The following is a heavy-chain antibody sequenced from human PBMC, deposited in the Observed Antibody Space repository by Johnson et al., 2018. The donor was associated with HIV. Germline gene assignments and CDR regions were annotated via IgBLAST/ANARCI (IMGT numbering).Heavy chain of an antibody. J-gene: IGHJ3*02. Sequence: QVQLVESGGGVVQPGRSLRLSCAASGFTFSTYGMHWVRQAPGRGLEWVAVIWFDGSLQYSADSVKGRFTISRDNSKNTLYLEMNSLVVEDTGLYYCANSHRGVVTARDAFDRWGQGTMVSVSS. CDR1: GFTFSTYG. D-gene: IGHD2-21*02. CDR3: ANSHRGVVTARDAFDR. CDR2: IWFDGSLQ. V-gene: IGHV3-33*06.